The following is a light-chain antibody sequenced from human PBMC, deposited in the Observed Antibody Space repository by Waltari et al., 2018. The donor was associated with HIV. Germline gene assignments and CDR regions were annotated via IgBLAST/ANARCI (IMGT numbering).Light chain of an antibody. CDR3: AAWDDSLRGHVV. Sequence: QSLLTQPPSASATPGQRVTISCSGPRSNIGSNFTFCYQQFPGTAPKLLMYKNNKRLSGVPDRFSGSKSGTSASLAISGLRSEDEAVYYCAAWDDSLRGHVVFGGGTNLTV. CDR1: RSNIGSNF. J-gene: IGLJ2*01. V-gene: IGLV1-47*01. CDR2: KNN.